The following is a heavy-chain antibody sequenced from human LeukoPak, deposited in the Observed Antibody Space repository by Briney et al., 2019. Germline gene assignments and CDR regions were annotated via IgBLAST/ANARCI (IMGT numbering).Heavy chain of an antibody. CDR3: ATDRLLGRSYYYYMDV. CDR2: ISGSGGST. D-gene: IGHD2-21*01. Sequence: GGSLRLSCAASGFTLSSYAMSWVRQAPGRGLEWVSAISGSGGSTYYADSVKGRFTISRDNSKNTLYLQMNSLRAEDTAVYYCATDRLLGRSYYYYMDVWGKGTTVTVSS. J-gene: IGHJ6*03. V-gene: IGHV3-23*01. CDR1: GFTLSSYA.